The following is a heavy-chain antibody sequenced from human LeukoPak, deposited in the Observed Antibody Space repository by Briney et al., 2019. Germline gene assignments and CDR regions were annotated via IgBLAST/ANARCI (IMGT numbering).Heavy chain of an antibody. J-gene: IGHJ4*02. CDR2: INHSGST. D-gene: IGHD2-21*02. CDR1: VGSFSGYY. Sequence: PSETLSLTCAVYVGSFSGYYWSWIRQPPGKGLEWIGEINHSGSTSYNPSLKSQVTIAVDTSKNQFSLRLSSVTAADTAVYYCAVVVTVRGPFDYWGQGTLVTVSS. V-gene: IGHV4-34*01. CDR3: AVVVTVRGPFDY.